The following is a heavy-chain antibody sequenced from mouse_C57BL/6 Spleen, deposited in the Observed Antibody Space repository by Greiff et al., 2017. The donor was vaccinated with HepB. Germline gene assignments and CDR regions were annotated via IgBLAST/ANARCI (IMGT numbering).Heavy chain of an antibody. Sequence: EVQLQQSGPELVKPGASVKISCKASGYSFTGYFMNWVMQSHGKSLEWIGRINPYNGDTFYNQKFKGKATLTVDKSSSTAHMELRSLTSEDSAVYYCAREGTTAHFDYWGQGTTLTVSS. CDR1: GYSFTGYF. V-gene: IGHV1-20*01. CDR2: INPYNGDT. D-gene: IGHD1-2*01. J-gene: IGHJ2*01. CDR3: AREGTTAHFDY.